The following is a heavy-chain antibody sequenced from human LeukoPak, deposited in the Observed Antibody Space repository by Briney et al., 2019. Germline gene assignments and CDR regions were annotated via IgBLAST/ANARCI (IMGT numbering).Heavy chain of an antibody. CDR3: ASIGYSYGYRSPADY. D-gene: IGHD5-18*01. J-gene: IGHJ4*02. CDR1: GYSISSGYY. V-gene: IGHV4-38-2*02. Sequence: PSETLSLTCTVSGYSISSGYYWGWIRQPPGKGLEWIGSIYHSGSTYYNPSLKSRVTISVDTSKNQFSLKLSSVTAADTAVYYCASIGYSYGYRSPADYWGQGTLVTVSS. CDR2: IYHSGST.